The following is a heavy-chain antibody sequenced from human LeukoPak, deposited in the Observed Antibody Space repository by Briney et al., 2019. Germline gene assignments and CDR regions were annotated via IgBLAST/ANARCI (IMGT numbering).Heavy chain of an antibody. CDR3: ARDRSGIYDAFDI. J-gene: IGHJ3*02. D-gene: IGHD1-14*01. Sequence: PGRSLRLSCAAAAFTFSNYGIHWVRQAPGKGLEWVAVISKDGSNKDYADSVKGRFIISRDNSKNTLYLQMNSLRAEDTAVYYCARDRSGIYDAFDIWGQGTMVTVSS. CDR2: ISKDGSNK. V-gene: IGHV3-30*03. CDR1: AFTFSNYG.